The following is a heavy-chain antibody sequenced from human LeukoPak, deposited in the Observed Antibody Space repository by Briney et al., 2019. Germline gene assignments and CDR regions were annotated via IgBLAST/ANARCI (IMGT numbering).Heavy chain of an antibody. CDR1: GFTFDDYA. CDR3: AKDKSPSIAAAGTLIPSFDY. CDR2: ISWNSGSI. Sequence: GGSLRLSCAASGFTFDDYAMHWVRQAPGKGLEWVSCISWNSGSIGYADSVKGRFTISRDNVKNSLYLQMNSLRAEDTALYYCAKDKSPSIAAAGTLIPSFDYWGQGTLVTVSS. D-gene: IGHD6-13*01. J-gene: IGHJ4*02. V-gene: IGHV3-9*01.